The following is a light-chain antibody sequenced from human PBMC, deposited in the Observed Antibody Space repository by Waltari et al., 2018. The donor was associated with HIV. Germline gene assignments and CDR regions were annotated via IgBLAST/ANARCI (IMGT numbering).Light chain of an antibody. CDR1: NSHIGHNQ. CDR2: DNN. CDR3: GAWDSSLSAVV. Sequence: QSVLTQPPSVSAAPGQKVTISCSGSNSHIGHNQVSWYQQLPGTAPKLLIYDNNKRPSGIPDRFSASKSGTSATLGITGLQTGDEAEYYCGAWDSSLSAVVFGTGTKVTVL. V-gene: IGLV1-51*01. J-gene: IGLJ1*01.